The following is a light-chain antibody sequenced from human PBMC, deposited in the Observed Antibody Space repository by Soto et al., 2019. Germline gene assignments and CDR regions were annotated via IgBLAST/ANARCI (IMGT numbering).Light chain of an antibody. CDR2: DAS. CDR3: QHRSNWPGT. Sequence: VLTQSPATLSLSPGERATLSCRASQSVFNYLAWYQQRPGQAPRLLIYDASDRATGIPPRFTGSGSGTDFTLTISSLEPEDFAVYYCQHRSNWPGTFGQGTKVEIK. V-gene: IGKV3-11*01. J-gene: IGKJ1*01. CDR1: QSVFNY.